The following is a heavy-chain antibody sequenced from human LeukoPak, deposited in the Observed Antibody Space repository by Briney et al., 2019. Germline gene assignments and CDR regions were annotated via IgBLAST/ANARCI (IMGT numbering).Heavy chain of an antibody. Sequence: GGSLRLSCVASGITSNNYGMHWVRQAPGKGREWVAVAWYDGTNEDYADSVKGRFTVSRDISKHTMYLQMNSVRVDDTAVYYCAKPRSAFSYEFDSWGQGTLVTVSS. J-gene: IGHJ4*02. CDR1: GITSNNYG. D-gene: IGHD5-12*01. CDR2: AWYDGTNE. V-gene: IGHV3-33*06. CDR3: AKPRSAFSYEFDS.